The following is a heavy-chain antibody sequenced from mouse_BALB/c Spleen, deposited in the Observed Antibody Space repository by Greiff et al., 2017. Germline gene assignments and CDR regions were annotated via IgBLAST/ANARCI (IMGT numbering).Heavy chain of an antibody. V-gene: IGHV5-17*02. Sequence: EVMLVESGGGLVQPGGSRKLSCAASGFTFSSFGMHWVRQAPEKGLEWVAYISSGSSTIYYADTVKGRFTISRDNPKNTLFLQMTSLRSEDTAMYYCARRYYDYDETDAMDYWGQGTSVTVSS. CDR2: ISSGSSTI. J-gene: IGHJ4*01. D-gene: IGHD2-4*01. CDR3: ARRYYDYDETDAMDY. CDR1: GFTFSSFG.